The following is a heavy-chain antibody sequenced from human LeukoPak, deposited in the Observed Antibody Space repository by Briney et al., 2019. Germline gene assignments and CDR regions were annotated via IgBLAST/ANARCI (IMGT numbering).Heavy chain of an antibody. J-gene: IGHJ4*02. V-gene: IGHV1-2*02. Sequence: ASVKVSCKASGYTFTSYYMHWVRQAPGQGLEWMGWINPNSGGTNYAQKFQGRVTMTRDTSISTAYMELSRLRSDDTAVYYCARGSYRHLGSVIYDYVWGSYTPFDYWGQGTLVTVSS. CDR2: INPNSGGT. D-gene: IGHD3-16*01. CDR3: ARGSYRHLGSVIYDYVWGSYTPFDY. CDR1: GYTFTSYY.